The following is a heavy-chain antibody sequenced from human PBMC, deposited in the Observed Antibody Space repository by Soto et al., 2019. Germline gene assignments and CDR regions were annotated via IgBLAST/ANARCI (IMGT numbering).Heavy chain of an antibody. CDR3: AKGQGYYHGASGYTFDY. D-gene: IGHD3-22*01. V-gene: IGHV3-23*01. CDR2: ISGSAINT. J-gene: IGHJ4*02. CDR1: GFTFSNYA. Sequence: GGSLRLSCAASGFTFSNYAMSWFRQAPGKGLEWVSAISGSAINTYYADSVRGRFTISRDNSKNTLYLQMNHLSAEDTAVYSCAKGQGYYHGASGYTFDYWGQGTLVTVSS.